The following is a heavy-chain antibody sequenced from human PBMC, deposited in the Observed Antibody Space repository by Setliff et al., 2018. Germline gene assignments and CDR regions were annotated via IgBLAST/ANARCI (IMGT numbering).Heavy chain of an antibody. CDR2: ITNYNGKT. J-gene: IGHJ4*02. CDR1: GLTFTTFS. V-gene: IGHV1-18*01. D-gene: IGHD3-3*01. CDR3: ATRTPVTFSGVVTTV. Sequence: ASVKVPCKASGLTFTTFSISWVRQAPGQGLEWMGWITNYNGKTDYAQKFQDRVILTTDTSTNTAYMELRNLRPDDKAIYYCATRTPVTFSGVVTTVWGQGSLVTVSS.